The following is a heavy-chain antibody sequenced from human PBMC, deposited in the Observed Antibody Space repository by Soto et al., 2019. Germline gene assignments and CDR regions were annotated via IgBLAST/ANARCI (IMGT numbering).Heavy chain of an antibody. CDR3: ARLGYYYERGGAYYFDY. CDR2: IYHSGST. D-gene: IGHD3-22*01. Sequence: SETLSLTCAVSGGSISSGGYSWSWIRQPPGKGLEWIGYIYHSGSTYYNPSLKSRVTISVDRSKNQFSLKLSSVTAADTAVYFCARLGYYYERGGAYYFDYWGQGTLVTVSS. J-gene: IGHJ4*02. CDR1: GGSISSGGYS. V-gene: IGHV4-30-2*01.